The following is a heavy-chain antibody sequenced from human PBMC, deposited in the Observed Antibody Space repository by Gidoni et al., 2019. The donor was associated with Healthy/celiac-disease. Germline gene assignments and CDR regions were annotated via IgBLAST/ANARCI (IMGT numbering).Heavy chain of an antibody. V-gene: IGHV3-30*04. CDR3: ARNQFVVVVAASPFDY. J-gene: IGHJ4*02. CDR2: ISYDGSNK. D-gene: IGHD2-15*01. Sequence: QVQLVESGGGVVQPGRSLRLSCAASGFTFSSYAIHWVRHAPGKGLEWLAVISYDGSNKYYADSVKGRFTISRDNSKNTLYLQMNSLRAEDTAVYYCARNQFVVVVAASPFDYWGQGTLVTVSS. CDR1: GFTFSSYA.